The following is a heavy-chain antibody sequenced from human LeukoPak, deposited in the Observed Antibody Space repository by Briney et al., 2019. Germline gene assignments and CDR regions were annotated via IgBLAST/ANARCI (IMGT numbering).Heavy chain of an antibody. CDR3: ARTPLGRYKQDFWSGYCDY. V-gene: IGHV1-2*02. CDR2: INPNSGGT. CDR1: GYTFTGYY. J-gene: IGHJ4*02. D-gene: IGHD3-3*01. Sequence: ASVKVSCKASGYTFTGYYMHWVRQAPGQGLEWMGWINPNSGGTNYAQKFQGRVTMTRDTSISTAYMEPSRLRSDDTAVYYCARTPLGRYKQDFWSGYCDYWGQGTLVTVSS.